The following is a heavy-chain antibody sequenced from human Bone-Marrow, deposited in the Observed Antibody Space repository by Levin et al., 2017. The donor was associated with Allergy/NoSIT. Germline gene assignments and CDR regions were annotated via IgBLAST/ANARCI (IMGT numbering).Heavy chain of an antibody. D-gene: IGHD2-8*01. CDR3: ARDQEDIVLMVYPYYGLDV. CDR2: ISYHGTNK. V-gene: IGHV3-30*04. J-gene: IGHJ6*02. CDR1: GFSNYA. Sequence: GGSLRLSCAASGFSNYAMHWVRQAPGKGLEWVAVISYHGTNKYYADSVKGRFTISRDNSKNTVYLQMNSLRAEDTAMYYCARDQEDIVLMVYPYYGLDVWGQGTTVTVSS.